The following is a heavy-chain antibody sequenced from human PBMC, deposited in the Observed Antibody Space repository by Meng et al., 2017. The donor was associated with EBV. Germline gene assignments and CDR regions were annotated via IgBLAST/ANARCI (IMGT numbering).Heavy chain of an antibody. CDR1: GGPFRYYA. V-gene: IGHV1-69*01. D-gene: IGHD3-10*01. Sequence: QGHWVQSAAEGEKHVSSVKVSCKTSGGPFRYYAISWVRQAPGQGLEWLRGFLPRLGAPSYAQKFHGRVKITADESTSTHYMDLSSLRSEDTAIYYCASESGRGYTPDYWGQGTLVTVSS. J-gene: IGHJ4*02. CDR3: ASESGRGYTPDY. CDR2: FLPRLGAP.